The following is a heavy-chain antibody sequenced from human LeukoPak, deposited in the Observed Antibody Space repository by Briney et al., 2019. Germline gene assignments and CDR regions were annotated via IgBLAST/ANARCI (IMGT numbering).Heavy chain of an antibody. V-gene: IGHV3-66*01. D-gene: IGHD3-22*01. Sequence: GGSLRLSCAASGFTVSSNYMSWVRQAPGKGLEWVSVIYSGGSTYYADSVKGRFTISRDNSKNTLYLQMNSLRAEDTAVYYCARIYDSSGYYSRSVGYFDYWGQGTLVTASS. CDR3: ARIYDSSGYYSRSVGYFDY. J-gene: IGHJ4*02. CDR2: IYSGGST. CDR1: GFTVSSNY.